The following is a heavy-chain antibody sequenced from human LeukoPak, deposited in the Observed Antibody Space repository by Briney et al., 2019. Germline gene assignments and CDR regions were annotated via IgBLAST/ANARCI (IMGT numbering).Heavy chain of an antibody. CDR3: ARGGKRSKTNWGFPPPVEY. D-gene: IGHD7-27*01. J-gene: IGHJ4*02. V-gene: IGHV1-69*13. CDR1: GGTFSSYA. Sequence: ASVKVSCKASGGTFSSYAISWVRQAPGQGLEWMGGIIPIFGTANYAQKFQGRVTITADESTSTAYMELSSLRSEDTAVYYCARGGKRSKTNWGFPPPVEYWGQGTLVTVSS. CDR2: IIPIFGTA.